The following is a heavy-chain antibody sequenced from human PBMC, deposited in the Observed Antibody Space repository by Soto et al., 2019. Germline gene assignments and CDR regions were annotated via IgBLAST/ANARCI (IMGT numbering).Heavy chain of an antibody. CDR3: ARPKTGIAGAGTRPSPAPDGFDI. Sequence: ASVKVSCKASGYTFASYGISWVRQAPGQGLEWMGWISAYNGNTNYAQKLQGRVTMTTDTSTSTAYMELRSLRSDDTAVYYCARPKTGIAGAGTRPSPAPDGFDIWGQGTMVTVSS. J-gene: IGHJ3*02. D-gene: IGHD6-13*01. CDR1: GYTFASYG. V-gene: IGHV1-18*01. CDR2: ISAYNGNT.